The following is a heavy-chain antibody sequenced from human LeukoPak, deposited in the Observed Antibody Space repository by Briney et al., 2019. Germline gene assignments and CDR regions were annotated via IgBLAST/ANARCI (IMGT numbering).Heavy chain of an antibody. V-gene: IGHV1-69*05. Sequence: SVKVSCKASGGTFSSYAISWVRQAPGQGLEWMGGIIPIFGTANYAQKFQGRVTITTDESTSTAYMELSSLRSEDTAVYYCARGLAAMAILDYWGQRTLHTVSS. D-gene: IGHD5-18*01. CDR1: GGTFSSYA. CDR2: IIPIFGTA. CDR3: ARGLAAMAILDY. J-gene: IGHJ4*02.